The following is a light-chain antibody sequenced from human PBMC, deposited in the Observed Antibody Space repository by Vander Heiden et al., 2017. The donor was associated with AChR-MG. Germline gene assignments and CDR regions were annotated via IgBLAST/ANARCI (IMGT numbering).Light chain of an antibody. CDR3: RQALQTPRT. Sequence: DIVMTPSPLSLPVTPGEPASTSCRSSQSLLHSNGYNYLDWYLQKPGQSPQLLIYLGSNRASGVPDRFSGSGSGGDVTLKISRVEDEDVGVYYCRQALQTPRTFGQGTKVEIK. CDR2: LGS. CDR1: QSLLHSNGYNY. J-gene: IGKJ1*01. V-gene: IGKV2-28*01.